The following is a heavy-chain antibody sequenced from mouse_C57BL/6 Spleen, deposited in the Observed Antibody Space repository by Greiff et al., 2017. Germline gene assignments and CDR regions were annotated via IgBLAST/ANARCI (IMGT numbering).Heavy chain of an antibody. CDR3: ARHDGYYDY. D-gene: IGHD2-3*01. Sequence: EVKLMESGGDLVKPGGSLKLSCAASGFTFSSYGMSWVRQTPDKRLEWVATISSGGSYTYYPDSVKGRFTISRDNAKNTLYLQMSSLKSEDTAMYYGARHDGYYDYWGQGTTLTVSS. CDR2: ISSGGSYT. J-gene: IGHJ2*01. CDR1: GFTFSSYG. V-gene: IGHV5-6*01.